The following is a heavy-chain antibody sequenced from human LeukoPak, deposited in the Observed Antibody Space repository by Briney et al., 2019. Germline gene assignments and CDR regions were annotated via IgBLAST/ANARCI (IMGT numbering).Heavy chain of an antibody. D-gene: IGHD5-12*01. CDR2: IYYSGST. CDR3: ARDPRGYSGYPSNGMDV. V-gene: IGHV4-59*01. Sequence: SETLSLTCTVSGGSISSYYWSWIRQPPGKGLEWMGYIYYSGSTNYNPSLKSRVTISVDTSKNQFSLKLSSVTAADTAVYYCARDPRGYSGYPSNGMDVWGQGTTVTVSS. CDR1: GGSISSYY. J-gene: IGHJ6*02.